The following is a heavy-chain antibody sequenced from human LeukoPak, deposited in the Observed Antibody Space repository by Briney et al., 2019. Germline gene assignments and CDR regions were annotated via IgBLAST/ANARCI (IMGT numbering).Heavy chain of an antibody. CDR3: ARDLLTGTPYYFDY. D-gene: IGHD7-27*01. CDR1: GYTFTSYA. V-gene: IGHV1-3*01. CDR2: INAGNGNT. Sequence: VASVKVSCKASGYTFTSYAMHWVRQAPGQRLEWMGWINAGNGNTKYSQKFQGRVTITRDTSASTAYMELSSLRSEDTAVYYCARDLLTGTPYYFDYWAREPWSPSPQ. J-gene: IGHJ4*02.